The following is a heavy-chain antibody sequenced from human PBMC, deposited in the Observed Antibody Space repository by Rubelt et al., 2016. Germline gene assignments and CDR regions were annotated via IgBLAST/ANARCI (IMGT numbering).Heavy chain of an antibody. CDR1: GDSVSSGGYY. CDR3: ASRSSNWFDP. CDR2: IFFRWAP. J-gene: IGHJ5*02. Sequence: QIQLQESGPELVKPSQTLSLTCTVSGDSVSSGGYYWSWIRQHPEKGLESLVYIFFRWAPYYTTSLYTRISISLDMSKNQFSLKLTSVTAAATAVYFWASRSSNWFDPWGQGALVTVSS. V-gene: IGHV4-31*03.